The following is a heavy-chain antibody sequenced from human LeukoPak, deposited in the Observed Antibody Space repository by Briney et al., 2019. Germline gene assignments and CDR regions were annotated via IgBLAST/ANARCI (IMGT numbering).Heavy chain of an antibody. V-gene: IGHV3-73*01. CDR2: IRSKANNYAT. Sequence: GGSLRLSCAASGFTFSGPAMHWVRQASGKGPEWVGRIRSKANNYATAYAASVKGRFTISRDDSKNTAYLQMNSLKTEDTAVCYCAGPYDGTGYAFDYWGRGTLVTVSS. D-gene: IGHD3-22*01. J-gene: IGHJ4*02. CDR3: AGPYDGTGYAFDY. CDR1: GFTFSGPA.